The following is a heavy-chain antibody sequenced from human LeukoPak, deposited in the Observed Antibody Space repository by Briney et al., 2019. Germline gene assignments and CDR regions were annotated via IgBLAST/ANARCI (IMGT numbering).Heavy chain of an antibody. CDR1: GYTFTSNY. V-gene: IGHV1-46*01. CDR3: ARDQEGFDY. J-gene: IGHJ4*02. CDR2: IYPRDGST. Sequence: ASVTVSCTASGYTFTSNYIHWVRQAPGQGLEWMGMIYPRDGSTSYAQKFQGRVTVTRDTSTSIVHMELSGLRSEDTAVYYCARDQEGFDYWGQGTLVTVSS.